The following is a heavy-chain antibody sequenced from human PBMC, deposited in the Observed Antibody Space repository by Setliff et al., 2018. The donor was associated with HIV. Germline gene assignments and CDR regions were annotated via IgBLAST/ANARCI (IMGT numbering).Heavy chain of an antibody. CDR1: GFTFSHYG. J-gene: IGHJ6*03. Sequence: PGGSLRLSCAASGFTFSHYGMHWVRQAPGKGLEWVAFIRYDGSNKYYADSVKGRFTISRDNSKNTLYLQMNSRRAVDTAMYYCAKDGGDYNLDYYYYMEVGGKGTTVTVSS. CDR3: AKDGGDYNLDYYYYMEV. D-gene: IGHD2-21*01. V-gene: IGHV3-30*02. CDR2: IRYDGSNK.